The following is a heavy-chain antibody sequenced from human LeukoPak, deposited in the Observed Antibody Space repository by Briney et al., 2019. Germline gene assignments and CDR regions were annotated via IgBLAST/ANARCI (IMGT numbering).Heavy chain of an antibody. V-gene: IGHV1-46*01. CDR3: ATDYYDSSAYQNYYMDV. CDR2: INPSGGST. Sequence: GASVKVSCKASGYTFTSYYMHWVRQAPGPGLEWMGIINPSGGSTSYAQKFQGRVTMTRDMSTSTVYMELSSLRSEDTAVYYCATDYYDSSAYQNYYMDVWGKGTTVTVSS. CDR1: GYTFTSYY. J-gene: IGHJ6*03. D-gene: IGHD3-22*01.